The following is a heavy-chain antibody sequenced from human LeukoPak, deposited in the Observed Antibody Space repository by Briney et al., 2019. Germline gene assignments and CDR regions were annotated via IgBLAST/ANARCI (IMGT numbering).Heavy chain of an antibody. V-gene: IGHV5-51*01. CDR3: ARQYYYDSSGSRSFDY. J-gene: IGHJ4*02. CDR2: IYPGDSDT. CDR1: GYSFINYW. D-gene: IGHD3-22*01. Sequence: GESLKISCKGSGYSFINYWIGWVRQMAGKGLEWMGIIYPGDSDTRYSPSFQGQVTISADKSISTAYLQWSSLKASDTAMYYCARQYYYDSSGSRSFDYWGQGTLVTVSS.